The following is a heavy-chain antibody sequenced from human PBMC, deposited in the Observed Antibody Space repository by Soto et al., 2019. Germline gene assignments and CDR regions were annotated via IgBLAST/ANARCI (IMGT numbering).Heavy chain of an antibody. V-gene: IGHV3-48*03. CDR3: AREDKVAGRLLGMDV. D-gene: IGHD5-12*01. CDR1: GFTFSSYE. Sequence: LRLSCAASGFTFSSYEMNWVRQAPGKGLEWVSYISSSGSTIYYADSVKGRFTISRDNAKNSLYLQMNSLRAEDTAVYYCAREDKVAGRLLGMDVWGQGTTVTVSS. J-gene: IGHJ6*02. CDR2: ISSSGSTI.